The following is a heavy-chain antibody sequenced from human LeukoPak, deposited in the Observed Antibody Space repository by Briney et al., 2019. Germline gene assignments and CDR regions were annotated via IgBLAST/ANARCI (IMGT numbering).Heavy chain of an antibody. CDR2: INHSGST. D-gene: IGHD6-13*01. J-gene: IGHJ4*02. CDR1: GGSFSGYY. V-gene: IGHV4-34*01. CDR3: ARAQYSSSWPFDY. Sequence: PSETLSLTCAVYGGSFSGYYWSWIRQPPGKGLEWIGEINHSGSTNYNPSLKSRVTISVDTSKNQFSLKLSSVTAADTAVYYCARAQYSSSWPFDYWGQGTLVTVSS.